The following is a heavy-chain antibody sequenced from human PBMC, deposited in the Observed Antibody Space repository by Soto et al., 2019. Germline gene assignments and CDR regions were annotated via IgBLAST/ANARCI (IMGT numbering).Heavy chain of an antibody. V-gene: IGHV1-69*01. J-gene: IGHJ6*02. D-gene: IGHD6-13*01. Sequence: QVQLVQSGAEVKKPGSSVKVSCKASGGTFSSYAISWVRQAPGQGLEWMGGIIPIFGTANYAQKFQGRVTITADESTSKAYMELSSLRSEDTAVYYCARGNGSSWTLYYYYYGMDVWGQGTTVTVSS. CDR3: ARGNGSSWTLYYYYYGMDV. CDR1: GGTFSSYA. CDR2: IIPIFGTA.